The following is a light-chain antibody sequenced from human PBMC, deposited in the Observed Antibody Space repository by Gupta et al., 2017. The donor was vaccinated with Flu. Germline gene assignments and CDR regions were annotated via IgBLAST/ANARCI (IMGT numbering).Light chain of an antibody. Sequence: QSALTQPASVSGSPGQSITISCSGTSSDVGRSDSVSWYQQHPDKAPKLIIFDVTNRPSGVSSRFSGSKSGNTASLTISGLQAEDETDYYCSSYTSGSTLYVFGTGTKVTVL. CDR1: SSDVGRSDS. CDR3: SSYTSGSTLYV. J-gene: IGLJ1*01. CDR2: DVT. V-gene: IGLV2-14*01.